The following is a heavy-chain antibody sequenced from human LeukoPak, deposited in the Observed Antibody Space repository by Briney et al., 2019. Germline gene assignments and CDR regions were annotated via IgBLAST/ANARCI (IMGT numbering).Heavy chain of an antibody. CDR3: ARRTFGDYYLDY. CDR1: GYRFTSYW. J-gene: IGHJ4*02. Sequence: GESLKISCKGSGYRFTSYWIGWVRQMPGKGLEWMGIIYLDDSDTRYSPSFQGQVTISADKSISTAHLQWSSLKASDTAIYYCARRTFGDYYLDYWGQGTLVTVSS. V-gene: IGHV5-51*01. D-gene: IGHD4-17*01. CDR2: IYLDDSDT.